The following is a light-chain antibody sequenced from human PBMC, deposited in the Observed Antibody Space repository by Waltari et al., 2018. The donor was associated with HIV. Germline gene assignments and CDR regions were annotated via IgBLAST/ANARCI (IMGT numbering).Light chain of an antibody. V-gene: IGLV1-44*01. Sequence: QSVLTQPPSASGTPGQRVTISCSGSSSNIGSNTVNWYQQLPGTAPKLRIYSNNQRPSGVPDRFSGSKSGTSASLAISGLQSEDEADYYCAAWDDSLNGPAFGGGTKLTVL. J-gene: IGLJ3*02. CDR3: AAWDDSLNGPA. CDR2: SNN. CDR1: SSNIGSNT.